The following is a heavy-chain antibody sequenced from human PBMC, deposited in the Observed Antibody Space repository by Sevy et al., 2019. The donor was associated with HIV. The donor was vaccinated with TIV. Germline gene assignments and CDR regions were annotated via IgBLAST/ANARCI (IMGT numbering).Heavy chain of an antibody. CDR2: INQDGSEK. D-gene: IGHD2-2*01. CDR1: GFIFSSYR. V-gene: IGHV3-7*01. CDR3: ARGGCSSTRCYQVGDWFDP. J-gene: IGHJ5*02. Sequence: GGSLRLSCAASGFIFSSYRMSWVRQAPGKGLEWVANINQDGSEKQYVDSVKGRFSISRDNAKNSLYLQMNSLRAEDTAVYYCARGGCSSTRCYQVGDWFDPWGQGTLVTVSS.